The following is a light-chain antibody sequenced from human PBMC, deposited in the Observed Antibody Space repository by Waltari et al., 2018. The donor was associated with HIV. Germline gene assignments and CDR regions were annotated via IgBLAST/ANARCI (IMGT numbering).Light chain of an antibody. CDR1: QSVSNH. J-gene: IGKJ1*01. Sequence: EIVVTQSPATLSVSPGERATLSCRASQSVSNHLAWYQQKPGQAPRLLIYDASTRSTGIPARFSGSGSWTDFTRTISSLQSEDFAVFYCQQYNNWPKTFGQGTKVEIK. CDR3: QQYNNWPKT. CDR2: DAS. V-gene: IGKV3-15*01.